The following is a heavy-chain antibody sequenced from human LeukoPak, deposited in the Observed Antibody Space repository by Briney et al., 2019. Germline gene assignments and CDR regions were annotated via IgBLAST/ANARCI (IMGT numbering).Heavy chain of an antibody. J-gene: IGHJ6*03. CDR3: AKLLVRYYYYMDV. CDR2: ISSSGGNT. D-gene: IGHD6-6*01. V-gene: IGHV3-23*01. Sequence: GGSLRLSCAASGFTFSIYAMSWVRQAPGKGLEWVSGISSSGGNTYYADSVKGRFTISRDYSKNTLYLQMNSLRAEDTAVYYCAKLLVRYYYYMDVWGKGTTVTVSS. CDR1: GFTFSIYA.